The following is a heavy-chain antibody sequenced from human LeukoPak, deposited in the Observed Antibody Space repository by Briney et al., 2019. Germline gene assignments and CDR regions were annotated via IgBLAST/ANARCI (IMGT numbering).Heavy chain of an antibody. V-gene: IGHV3-23*01. CDR1: GFTFSSYA. Sequence: GGSLRLSCAASGFTFSSYAMSCVRQAPGKGLEWVSAISGSGGSTYYADSVKGRFTISRDNSKNTLYLQMNSLRAEDTAVYYCAKFLGVVGATPPRYFDYWGQGTLVTVSS. J-gene: IGHJ4*02. CDR3: AKFLGVVGATPPRYFDY. D-gene: IGHD1-26*01. CDR2: ISGSGGST.